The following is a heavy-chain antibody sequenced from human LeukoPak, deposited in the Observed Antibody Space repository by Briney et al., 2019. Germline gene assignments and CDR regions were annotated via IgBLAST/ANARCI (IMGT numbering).Heavy chain of an antibody. V-gene: IGHV3-33*01. CDR1: GFTFSSYG. J-gene: IGHJ3*02. D-gene: IGHD2-21*02. Sequence: PGRSLILSCAASGFTFSSYGMHWVRQAPGKGLEWVAVIWYDGSNKYYADSVKGRFTISRDNSKNTLYLQMNSLRAEDTAVYYCARAERHIVVVTANDAFDIWGQGTMVTVSS. CDR2: IWYDGSNK. CDR3: ARAERHIVVVTANDAFDI.